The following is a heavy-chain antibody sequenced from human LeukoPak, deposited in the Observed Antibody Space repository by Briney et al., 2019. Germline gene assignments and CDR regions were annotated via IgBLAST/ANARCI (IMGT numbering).Heavy chain of an antibody. D-gene: IGHD3-10*01. CDR3: ARSLDYYGSGSYYTTPTYYFDY. CDR2: ISYDGSNK. Sequence: GGSLRLSCAAPGFTFSSYAMHWVRQAPGKGLEWVAVISYDGSNKYYADSVKGRFTISRDNSKNTLYLRMNSLRAEDTAVYYCARSLDYYGSGSYYTTPTYYFDYWGQGTLVTVSS. V-gene: IGHV3-30-3*01. J-gene: IGHJ4*02. CDR1: GFTFSSYA.